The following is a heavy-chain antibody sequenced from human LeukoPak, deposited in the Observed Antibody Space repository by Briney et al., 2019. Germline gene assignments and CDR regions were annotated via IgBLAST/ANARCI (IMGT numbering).Heavy chain of an antibody. D-gene: IGHD3-22*01. J-gene: IGHJ6*03. Sequence: SETLSLTCTVSGGSISSYYWSWIRQPPGKGLEWIGYIYYSGSTNYNPSLKSRVTRSVDTSKNQFSLKLSSVTAADTAVYYCARYKSSGYPSYYYYYYMDVWGKGTTVTVSS. CDR2: IYYSGST. V-gene: IGHV4-59*01. CDR3: ARYKSSGYPSYYYYYYMDV. CDR1: GGSISSYY.